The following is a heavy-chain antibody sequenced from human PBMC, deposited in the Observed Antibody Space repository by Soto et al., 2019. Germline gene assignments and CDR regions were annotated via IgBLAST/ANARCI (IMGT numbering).Heavy chain of an antibody. Sequence: GGSLRLSCAASGFTFSSYWMSWVRQAPGKGLEWVANIKQDGSEKYYVDSVKGRFTISRDNAKNSLYLQMNSLRAEDTAVYYCARLVATINPLRIGFDPWGQGTLVTVSS. J-gene: IGHJ5*02. CDR3: ARLVATINPLRIGFDP. D-gene: IGHD5-12*01. V-gene: IGHV3-7*05. CDR1: GFTFSSYW. CDR2: IKQDGSEK.